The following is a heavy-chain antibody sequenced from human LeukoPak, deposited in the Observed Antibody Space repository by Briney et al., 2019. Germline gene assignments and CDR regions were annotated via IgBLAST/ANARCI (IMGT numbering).Heavy chain of an antibody. Sequence: SQTLSLTCAISGDSVSSNSAAWNWLRQSPSRGLEWLGRTYYRSKWYNDYAVSVKSRITINPDTSKNQFSLQLNSVTPEDTAVYYCARDRNQPLLHYYYYGMDVWGQGTTVTVSS. CDR1: GDSVSSNSAA. D-gene: IGHD1-14*01. CDR3: ARDRNQPLLHYYYYGMDV. J-gene: IGHJ6*02. CDR2: TYYRSKWYN. V-gene: IGHV6-1*01.